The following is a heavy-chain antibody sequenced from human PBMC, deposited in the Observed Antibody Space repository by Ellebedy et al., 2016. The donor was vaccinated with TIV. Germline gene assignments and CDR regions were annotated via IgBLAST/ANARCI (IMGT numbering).Heavy chain of an antibody. CDR3: ARVLGRSSGYGMDV. J-gene: IGHJ6*02. D-gene: IGHD6-6*01. CDR1: GFIVRDNY. Sequence: GESLKISCAASGFIVRDNYMNWVRQAPGKGLEWVSVIYTGGSTYFADSVKGRVTISRDNSKNTLYLEMNSLRAEETAVYYCARVLGRSSGYGMDVWGQGTTVTVSS. CDR2: IYTGGST. V-gene: IGHV3-53*01.